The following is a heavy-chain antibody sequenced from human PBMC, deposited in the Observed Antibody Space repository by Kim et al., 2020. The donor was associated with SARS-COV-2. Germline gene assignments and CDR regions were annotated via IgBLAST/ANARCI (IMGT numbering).Heavy chain of an antibody. Sequence: GGSLRLSCAASGFTFSNAWMSWVRQAPGKGLEWVGRIKSKTDGGTTDYAAPVKGRFTISRDDSKNTLYLQMNSLKTEDTAVYYCTTDLGELYPPGIAVAGRADYWGQGTLVTVSS. CDR2: IKSKTDGGTT. V-gene: IGHV3-15*01. CDR3: TTDLGELYPPGIAVAGRADY. CDR1: GFTFSNAW. D-gene: IGHD6-19*01. J-gene: IGHJ4*02.